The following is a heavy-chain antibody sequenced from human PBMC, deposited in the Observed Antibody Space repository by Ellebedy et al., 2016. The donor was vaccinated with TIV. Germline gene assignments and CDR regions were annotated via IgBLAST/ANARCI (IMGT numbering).Heavy chain of an antibody. D-gene: IGHD1-26*01. CDR3: ARDRGSVTFDS. CDR2: IYHSGTT. CDR1: GYSLISGYF. V-gene: IGHV4-38-2*02. Sequence: MPSETLSLTCTVSGYSLISGYFWGWTRQQPAKGPEWFGSIYHSGTTYYNPSLKSRVTISVDTSKNQLSLTVSSLTAADTAVYYCARDRGSVTFDSWGQGNLVTVSS. J-gene: IGHJ4*02.